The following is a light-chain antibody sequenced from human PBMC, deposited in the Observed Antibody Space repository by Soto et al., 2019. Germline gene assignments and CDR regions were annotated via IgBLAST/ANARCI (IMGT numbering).Light chain of an antibody. Sequence: DIQLTQSPSSLSASLGDRVTISCRASQNIDNYLHWYQQKSGKAPEALIYAASSLRDGVSSRFSGSGYGTEFTLTINNLQPEDFATYYCQHSSSSPPITSGQGTRLDI. V-gene: IGKV1-39*01. CDR3: QHSSSSPPIT. J-gene: IGKJ5*01. CDR1: QNIDNY. CDR2: AAS.